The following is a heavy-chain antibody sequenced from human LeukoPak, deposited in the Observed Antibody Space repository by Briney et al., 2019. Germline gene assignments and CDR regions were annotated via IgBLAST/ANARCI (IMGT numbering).Heavy chain of an antibody. CDR3: AAAPYSSSWYTPRFRFDP. V-gene: IGHV4-31*03. CDR1: GGSISSGGYY. CDR2: IYYSGST. J-gene: IGHJ5*02. Sequence: SETLSPTCTVSGGSISSGGYYWSWIRQHPGKGLEWIGYIYYSGSTYYNPSLKSRVTISVDTSKNQFSLKLTSVTAADTAVYYCAAAPYSSSWYTPRFRFDPWGQGTLVTVSS. D-gene: IGHD6-13*01.